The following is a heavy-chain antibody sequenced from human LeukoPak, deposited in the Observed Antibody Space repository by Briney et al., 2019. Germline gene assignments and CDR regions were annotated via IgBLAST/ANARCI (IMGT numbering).Heavy chain of an antibody. J-gene: IGHJ6*04. CDR2: IYYSGST. Sequence: SQTLSLTCTVSGGSISSGGYYWSWIRQHPGKGLEWIGYIYYSGSTYYNPSLKSRVTISVDTSKNQFSLKLSSVTAADTAVYFCARVSYYGSGSYYNRRYYYGMDVWGRGTTVTVSS. D-gene: IGHD3-10*01. CDR1: GGSISSGGYY. CDR3: ARVSYYGSGSYYNRRYYYGMDV. V-gene: IGHV4-31*03.